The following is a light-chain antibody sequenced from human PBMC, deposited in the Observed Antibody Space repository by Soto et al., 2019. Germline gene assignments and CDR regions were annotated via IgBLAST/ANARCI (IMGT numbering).Light chain of an antibody. Sequence: PGDRATLYCRDSQSVDSSSFAWYQKKPCQATRLLSYGSARRATGIPDRFSGSGSGTDFPLTISRLEPEDFAVYYRQQYVSPVTFGQGTKVEIK. CDR1: QSVDSSS. CDR2: GSA. CDR3: QQYVSPVT. V-gene: IGKV3-20*01. J-gene: IGKJ1*01.